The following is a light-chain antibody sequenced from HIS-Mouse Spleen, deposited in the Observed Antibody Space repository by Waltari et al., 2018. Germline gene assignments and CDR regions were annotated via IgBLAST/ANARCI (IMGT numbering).Light chain of an antibody. J-gene: IGLJ3*02. CDR1: ALPTQY. Sequence: SYELTQPPSVSVSPGQTARITCSGDALPTQYAYWYQQKPGQAPGLVIYKDSERPSGIPERFSGSSSGTTVTLTISGVQAEDEADYYCQSADSSGTNWVFGGGTKLTVL. CDR2: KDS. CDR3: QSADSSGTNWV. V-gene: IGLV3-25*03.